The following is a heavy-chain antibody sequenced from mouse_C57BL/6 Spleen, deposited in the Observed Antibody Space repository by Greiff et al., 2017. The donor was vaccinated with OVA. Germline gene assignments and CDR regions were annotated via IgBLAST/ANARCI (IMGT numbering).Heavy chain of an antibody. D-gene: IGHD1-1*01. CDR3: AREGGSNHWYFDV. CDR1: GYTFTSYW. J-gene: IGHJ1*03. Sequence: QVQLKQPGAELVKPGASVKLSCKASGYTFTSYWMHWVKQRPGRGLEWIGRIDPNSGGTKYNEKFKSKATLTVDKPSSTAYMRLSSLTSEDSAVYYCAREGGSNHWYFDVWGTGTTVTVSS. V-gene: IGHV1-72*01. CDR2: IDPNSGGT.